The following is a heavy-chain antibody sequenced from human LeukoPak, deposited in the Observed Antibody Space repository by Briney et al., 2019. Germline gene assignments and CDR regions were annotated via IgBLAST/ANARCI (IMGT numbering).Heavy chain of an antibody. V-gene: IGHV3-49*03. J-gene: IGHJ4*02. CDR3: TRVEEWLADYDY. CDR1: GFTFGDYA. Sequence: GGSLRLSCTASGFTFGDYAMSWFRRAPGKGLEWVGFIRSKAYGGTTEYAASVKGRFTISRDDSKSIAYLQMNSLKTEDTAVYYCTRVEEWLADYDYWGQGTLVTVSS. CDR2: IRSKAYGGTT. D-gene: IGHD6-19*01.